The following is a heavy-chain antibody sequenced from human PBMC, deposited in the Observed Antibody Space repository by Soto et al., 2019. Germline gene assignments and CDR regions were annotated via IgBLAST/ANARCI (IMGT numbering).Heavy chain of an antibody. J-gene: IGHJ6*02. CDR1: GFTVSSNY. D-gene: IGHD3-3*01. Sequence: GGSLRLSCAASGFTVSSNYMSWVRQAPGKGLEWVSVIYSGGSTYYADSVKGRFTISRDNSKNTLYLQMNSLRAEDTAVYYCAGVGMIFGVASYYGMDVWGQGTTVTV. V-gene: IGHV3-53*01. CDR2: IYSGGST. CDR3: AGVGMIFGVASYYGMDV.